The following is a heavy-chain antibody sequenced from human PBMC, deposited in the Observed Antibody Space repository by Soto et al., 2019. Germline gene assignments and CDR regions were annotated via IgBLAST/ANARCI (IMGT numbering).Heavy chain of an antibody. CDR1: GFTFRNYG. D-gene: IGHD2-2*01. CDR2: TSYDGSNK. CDR3: ATYDCSSTSCFLYYFDY. J-gene: IGHJ4*02. V-gene: IGHV3-30*03. Sequence: GSLRLSCAASGFTFRNYGMHWVRQAPGKGLEWVAVTSYDGSNKYYADSVKGRFTISRDNSKNTLYLQMNSLRAEDTAVYYCATYDCSSTSCFLYYFDYWGQGTLVTVSS.